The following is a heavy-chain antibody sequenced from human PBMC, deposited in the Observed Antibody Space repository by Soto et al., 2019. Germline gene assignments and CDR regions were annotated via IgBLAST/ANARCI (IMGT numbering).Heavy chain of an antibody. CDR1: GGSISDDDYY. CDR2: IYYNGNT. Sequence: SETLSLTCTVSGGSISDDDYYWNWIRQSPGKGLEWIGHIYYNGNTYYNPSLKSRLTMSLETSQNQFSLHLTSVTAADTAVYYCARVPDSDSSGPIDYWGQGTLVTVSS. D-gene: IGHD3-22*01. CDR3: ARVPDSDSSGPIDY. J-gene: IGHJ4*02. V-gene: IGHV4-30-4*01.